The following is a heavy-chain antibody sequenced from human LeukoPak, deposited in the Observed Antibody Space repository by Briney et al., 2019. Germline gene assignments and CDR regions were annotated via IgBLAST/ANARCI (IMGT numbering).Heavy chain of an antibody. CDR3: ARADREGAILDY. D-gene: IGHD1-26*01. CDR2: INPSGGST. CDR1: GYSFTSHY. Sequence: ASVKVSCKASGYSFTSHYMHWVRQAPGQGLEWMGIINPSGGSTSYAQKFQGRVTMTRDTSTSTVYMELSSLRSEDTAVYYCARADREGAILDYWGQGTLVTVSS. J-gene: IGHJ4*02. V-gene: IGHV1-46*01.